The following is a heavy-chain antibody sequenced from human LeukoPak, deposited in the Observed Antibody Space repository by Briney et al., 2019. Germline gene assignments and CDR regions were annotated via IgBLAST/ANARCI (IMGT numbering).Heavy chain of an antibody. J-gene: IGHJ3*02. V-gene: IGHV4-34*01. Sequence: PSETLSLTCAVYGGSFSGYYWSWIRQPPGKGLEWIGEINHSGSTNYNPSLKSRVTISVDTSKNQFSLKLSSVTAADTAVYYCARSPDILTGYYRPHGAFDIWGQGTMVTVSS. CDR1: GGSFSGYY. CDR2: INHSGST. CDR3: ARSPDILTGYYRPHGAFDI. D-gene: IGHD3-9*01.